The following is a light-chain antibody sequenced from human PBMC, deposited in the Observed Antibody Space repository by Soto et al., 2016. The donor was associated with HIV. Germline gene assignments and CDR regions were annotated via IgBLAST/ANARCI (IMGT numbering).Light chain of an antibody. Sequence: DIQLTQSPSSLSASIGDRVSITCRASQDISNYLAWYQQKPGEAPKLLIFAAISLQSGVPSRFSGRGSGTQFTLTISSLQPEDIGTYYCQKYNNDLTFGGGTKVEI. CDR2: AAI. V-gene: IGKV1-27*01. CDR3: QKYNNDLT. CDR1: QDISNY. J-gene: IGKJ4*01.